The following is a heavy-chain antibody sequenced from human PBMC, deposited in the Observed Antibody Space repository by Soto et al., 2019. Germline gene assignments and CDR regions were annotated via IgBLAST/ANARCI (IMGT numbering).Heavy chain of an antibody. CDR1: GYSFPSSW. CDR3: ARRRGDIGDGHYYYYGMDV. J-gene: IGHJ6*02. D-gene: IGHD5-12*01. Sequence: GELLTISCKGSGYSFPSSWIRWVRQLPGKGLEWMGIIYPGDSDTRYSPAFQGQVTISADKSISAAYLQWSSLKASDAAMYYCARRRGDIGDGHYYYYGMDVWGQGTTVTVSS. V-gene: IGHV5-51*01. CDR2: IYPGDSDT.